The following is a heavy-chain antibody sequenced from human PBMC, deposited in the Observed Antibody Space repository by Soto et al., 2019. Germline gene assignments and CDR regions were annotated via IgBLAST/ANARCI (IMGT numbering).Heavy chain of an antibody. Sequence: QVQLVQSGGEVKKPGASVKVSCKATGYTFTSFGISWVRQAPGQGLEWMGWISAYNGNTNYAQKLQGRVTMTTDTSTSTAYMEQRSLTSDDTAVYYCARDRSMYYGMDVWGQGTTVTVSS. CDR3: ARDRSMYYGMDV. V-gene: IGHV1-18*01. CDR1: GYTFTSFG. CDR2: ISAYNGNT. D-gene: IGHD2-8*01. J-gene: IGHJ6*02.